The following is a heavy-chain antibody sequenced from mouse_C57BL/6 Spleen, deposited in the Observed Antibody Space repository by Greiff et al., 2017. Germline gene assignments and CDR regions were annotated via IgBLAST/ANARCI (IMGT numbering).Heavy chain of an antibody. Sequence: EVQLQQSGPELVKPGASVKIPCKASGYTFTDYNMDWVKQSHGKSLEWIGDINPNNGGTIYNQKFKGKATLTVDKSSSKAYMELRSLTSEDTAVYYCARIYYGNYGGYFDVWGTGTTVTVSS. CDR3: ARIYYGNYGGYFDV. D-gene: IGHD2-1*01. J-gene: IGHJ1*03. V-gene: IGHV1-18*01. CDR2: INPNNGGT. CDR1: GYTFTDYN.